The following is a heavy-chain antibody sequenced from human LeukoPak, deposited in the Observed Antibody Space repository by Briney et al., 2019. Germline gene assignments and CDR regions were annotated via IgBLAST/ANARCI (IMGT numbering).Heavy chain of an antibody. CDR3: ARAQAVAHYYYMDV. CDR1: GGSISSYY. Sequence: PSETLSLTCTVSGGSISSYYWSWIRQPPGKGLEWIGYIYYSGSTNYNPSLKSRVTISVDTSKNQFSLKLSSVTAADTAVYYCARAQAVAHYYYMDVWGKGTTVTISS. V-gene: IGHV4-59*01. D-gene: IGHD6-19*01. J-gene: IGHJ6*03. CDR2: IYYSGST.